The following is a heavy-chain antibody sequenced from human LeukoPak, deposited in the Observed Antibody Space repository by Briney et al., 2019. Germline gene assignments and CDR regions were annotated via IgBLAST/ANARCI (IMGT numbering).Heavy chain of an antibody. J-gene: IGHJ4*02. CDR3: AKTRPLDSSSWSHGDY. Sequence: GGSLRLSCAASGFTFSSYAMSWVRRAPGKGLEWVSAISGSGDSTYYGDSVKGRFTISRDNSKNTLYLQMNSLRAEDTAVYYCAKTRPLDSSSWSHGDYWGQGTLVTVSS. CDR2: ISGSGDST. CDR1: GFTFSSYA. V-gene: IGHV3-23*01. D-gene: IGHD6-13*01.